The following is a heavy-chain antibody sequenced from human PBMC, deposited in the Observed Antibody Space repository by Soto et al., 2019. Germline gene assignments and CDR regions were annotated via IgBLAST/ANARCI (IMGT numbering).Heavy chain of an antibody. D-gene: IGHD2-8*01. J-gene: IGHJ4*02. CDR2: ISSSGGTP. Sequence: GSLRLSCAASGFTFSSYAMTWVRQAPGKGLEWVSAISSSGGTPYFADSVKGRFTISRDNSENTLYLQMNSLRAEDTAVYYCARAHCTNGVCLPHYWGQGTLVTVSS. CDR1: GFTFSSYA. V-gene: IGHV3-23*01. CDR3: ARAHCTNGVCLPHY.